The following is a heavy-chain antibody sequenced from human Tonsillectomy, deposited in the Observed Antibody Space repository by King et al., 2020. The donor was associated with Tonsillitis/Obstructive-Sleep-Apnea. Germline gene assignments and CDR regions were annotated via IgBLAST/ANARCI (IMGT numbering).Heavy chain of an antibody. J-gene: IGHJ4*02. CDR1: GFTLSSYS. Sequence: VQLVESGGGLVKPGGSLRLYCAASGFTLSSYSMNWVRQAPGKGLEWVSSISSSSNDIHYADSVKGRFTISRDNAKNSLYLQMGSLRAEDTAVYYCARVVGSGASWGQGTLVTVSS. V-gene: IGHV3-21*01. CDR3: ARVVGSGAS. D-gene: IGHD3-10*01. CDR2: ISSSSNDI.